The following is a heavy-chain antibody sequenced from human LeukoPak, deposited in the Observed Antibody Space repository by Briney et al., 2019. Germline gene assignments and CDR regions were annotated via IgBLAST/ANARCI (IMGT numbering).Heavy chain of an antibody. V-gene: IGHV3-21*01. CDR2: ISSSSYI. CDR1: GFTFSSYS. D-gene: IGHD5-24*01. CDR3: ARVSVEMATIR. J-gene: IGHJ4*02. Sequence: PGGSLRLXCAASGFTFSSYSMNWVRQAPGKMLEWVSSISSSSYIYYADSVKGRFTISRDNAKNSLYLQMNSLRAEDTAVYYCARVSVEMATIRWGQGTLVTVSS.